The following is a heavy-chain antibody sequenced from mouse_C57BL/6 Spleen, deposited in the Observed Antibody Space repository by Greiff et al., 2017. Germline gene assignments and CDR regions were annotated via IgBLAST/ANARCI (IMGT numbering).Heavy chain of an antibody. CDR3: ARTTVVRYFDV. CDR1: GFTFSDYG. CDR2: ISNLAYSI. V-gene: IGHV5-15*04. D-gene: IGHD1-1*01. J-gene: IGHJ1*03. Sequence: EVMLVESGGGLVQPGGSLKLSCAASGFTFSDYGMAWVRQAPRKGPEWVAFISNLAYSIYYADTVTGRFTISRENAKNTLYLEMSSLRSEDTAMYYCARTTVVRYFDVWGTGTTVTVSS.